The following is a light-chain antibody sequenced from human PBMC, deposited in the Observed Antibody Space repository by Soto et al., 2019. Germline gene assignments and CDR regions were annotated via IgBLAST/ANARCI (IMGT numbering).Light chain of an antibody. CDR1: SSDVGAYNY. CDR2: EVS. J-gene: IGLJ1*01. CDR3: SSYTSSTLYV. V-gene: IGLV2-14*01. Sequence: QSVLTQPASVSGSPGQSITISCTGTSSDVGAYNYVSWYQQHPGKAPKLMIYEVSNRSSGVSNRFSGSKSGNTASLTISGLQAEDEADYYCSSYTSSTLYVFGTGTKLTVL.